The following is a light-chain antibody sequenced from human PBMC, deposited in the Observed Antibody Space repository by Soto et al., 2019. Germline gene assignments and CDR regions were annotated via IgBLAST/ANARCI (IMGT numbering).Light chain of an antibody. CDR1: SSDIGSYDL. CDR3: CSGSTTFYV. Sequence: QSVLTQPASVSGSPGQSITISCTGTSSDIGSYDLVSWYQQHADKVPKLIIYEVRKRPSGVSNRFSGSKSGNTASLTISGLQAEDEADYYCCSGSTTFYVFVTGTKVTVL. CDR2: EVR. V-gene: IGLV2-23*02. J-gene: IGLJ1*01.